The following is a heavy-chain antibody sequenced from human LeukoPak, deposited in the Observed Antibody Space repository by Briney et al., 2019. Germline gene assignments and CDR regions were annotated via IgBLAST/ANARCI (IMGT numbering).Heavy chain of an antibody. CDR2: IYYSGST. J-gene: IGHJ6*03. D-gene: IGHD3-10*01. Sequence: PSETLSLTCTVSGGFISSSSYYWGWIRQPPGKGLEWIGSIYYSGSTNYNPSLKSRVTISVDTSKNQFSLKLSSVTAADTAVYYCARGELDLWFGDYYYMDVWGKGTTVTISS. CDR3: ARGELDLWFGDYYYMDV. V-gene: IGHV4-39*07. CDR1: GGFISSSSYY.